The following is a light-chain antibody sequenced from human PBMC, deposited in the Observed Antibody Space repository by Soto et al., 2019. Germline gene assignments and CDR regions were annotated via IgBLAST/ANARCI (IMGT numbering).Light chain of an antibody. CDR3: QQYDSYPVT. J-gene: IGKJ1*01. V-gene: IGKV1-8*01. CDR1: QGISSY. CDR2: AAS. Sequence: AIRMTQSPSSFSASTGDRVTITCRASQGISSYLAWYQQKPGKAPKLLIYAASTLQSGVPSRFSGSGSGTDFTLAIGCLQSEDVATYFCQQYDSYPVTFGQGTKVEIK.